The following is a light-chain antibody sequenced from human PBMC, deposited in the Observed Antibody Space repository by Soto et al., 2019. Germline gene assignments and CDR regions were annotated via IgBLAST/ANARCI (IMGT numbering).Light chain of an antibody. CDR2: GAS. V-gene: IGKV3-15*01. Sequence: EKALTQSPVTLSLSPGERATLSCRASQSVSSNLAWYQQRPGQAPRLLIYGASTRASGVPDRFSGSGSGTEFILTISSLQSDDFGVYYCQQYDTWPRTFGQGTKVEIK. CDR3: QQYDTWPRT. CDR1: QSVSSN. J-gene: IGKJ1*01.